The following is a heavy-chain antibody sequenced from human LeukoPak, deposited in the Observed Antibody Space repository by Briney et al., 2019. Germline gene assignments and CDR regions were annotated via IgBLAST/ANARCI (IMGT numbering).Heavy chain of an antibody. J-gene: IGHJ4*02. CDR1: GGSISSGDYY. Sequence: SETLSLTCTVSGGSISSGDYYWSWIRQPPGKGLEWIGYIYYSGGTYYNPSLKSRVTISVDTSKNQFSLKLSSVTAADTAVYYCATSPTVTTYYFDYWGQGTLVTVSS. D-gene: IGHD4-17*01. CDR2: IYYSGGT. V-gene: IGHV4-30-4*01. CDR3: ATSPTVTTYYFDY.